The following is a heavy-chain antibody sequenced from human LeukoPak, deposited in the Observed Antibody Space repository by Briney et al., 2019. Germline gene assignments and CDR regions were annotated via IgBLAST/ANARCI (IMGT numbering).Heavy chain of an antibody. CDR1: GYTFTSYG. D-gene: IGHD3-10*01. J-gene: IGHJ6*04. CDR2: ISAYNGNT. CDR3: ARNQYYYGSGSYYNPYYYYYGMDV. Sequence: ASVKVSCKASGYTFTSYGISWVRQAPGQGLEWMGWISAYNGNTNYAQKLQGRVTMTTDTSTSTAYMELRSLRSDDTAVYYCARNQYYYGSGSYYNPYYYYYGMDVWGKGTTVTVSS. V-gene: IGHV1-18*04.